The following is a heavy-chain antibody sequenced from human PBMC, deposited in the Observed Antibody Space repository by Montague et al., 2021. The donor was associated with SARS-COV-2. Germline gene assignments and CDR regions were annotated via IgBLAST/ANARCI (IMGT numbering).Heavy chain of an antibody. CDR1: GGSISSFY. D-gene: IGHD2-15*01. Sequence: SETLSLTCTVSGGSISSFYWSWFRQPPGKGLEWIGYISDSGRTNYNPSLMSRVTMSVDTSKDQFSLKVNSVTAADTAVYYCARHFSATHPAVYWGQGTLVTVSS. CDR3: ARHFSATHPAVY. J-gene: IGHJ4*02. CDR2: ISDSGRT. V-gene: IGHV4-59*08.